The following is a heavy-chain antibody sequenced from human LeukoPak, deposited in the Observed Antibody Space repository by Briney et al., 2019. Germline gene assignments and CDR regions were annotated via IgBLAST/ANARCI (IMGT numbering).Heavy chain of an antibody. J-gene: IGHJ4*02. CDR2: IWYDGSNK. CDR3: ARDKSYGAFDY. Sequence: GGSLRLSCAASGFTFSSYGTHWVRQAPGKGLEWVTVIWYDGSNKYYADSVKGRFTISRDNSKNTLYLQMNSLRAEDTAVYYCARDKSYGAFDYWGQGTLVTVSS. V-gene: IGHV3-33*01. CDR1: GFTFSSYG. D-gene: IGHD4-17*01.